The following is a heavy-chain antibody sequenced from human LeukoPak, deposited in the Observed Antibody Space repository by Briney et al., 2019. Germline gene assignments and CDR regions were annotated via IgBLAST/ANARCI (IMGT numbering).Heavy chain of an antibody. CDR3: ARGHCGSATCQRNWFDP. V-gene: IGHV1-2*02. J-gene: IGHJ5*02. CDR2: INPNSGDA. CDR1: RYTFTGFY. D-gene: IGHD2-2*01. Sequence: GASVKVSCKASRYTFTGFYIHWLRQAPGQGLEWMGWINPNSGDANYAPKFQGRVTMTRDTSISTAYMELSSLRSDDTAVYYCARGHCGSATCQRNWFDPWGQGSLVTVSS.